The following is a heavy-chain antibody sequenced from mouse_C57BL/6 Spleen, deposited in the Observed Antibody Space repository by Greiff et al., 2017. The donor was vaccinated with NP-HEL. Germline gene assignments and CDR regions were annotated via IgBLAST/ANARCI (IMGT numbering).Heavy chain of an antibody. CDR3: TMNKVYYSNYGAMDY. CDR2: IDPETGGT. Sequence: QVQLKESGAELVRPGASVTLSCKASGYTFTDYEMHWVKQTPVHGLEWIGAIDPETGGTAYNQKFKGTAILTADKSSSTAYMELRSLTSEDAAVYYCTMNKVYYSNYGAMDYWCQGTSVTVSS. V-gene: IGHV1-15*01. D-gene: IGHD2-5*01. CDR1: GYTFTDYE. J-gene: IGHJ4*01.